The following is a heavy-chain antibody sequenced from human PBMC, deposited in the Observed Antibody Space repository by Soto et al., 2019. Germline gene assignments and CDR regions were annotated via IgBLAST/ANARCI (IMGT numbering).Heavy chain of an antibody. V-gene: IGHV2-70*01. CDR1: GFSLSTSGMC. D-gene: IGHD3-22*01. CDR2: IDWDDDE. CDR3: ARSYYYDSSGYYSFDS. Sequence: ASGPTLVNPTQTLTLTCTFSGFSLSTSGMCVSWIRQPPGKALEWLALIDWDDDEYYSTSLKTRLTISKDTSKNQVVLTMTNMDPVDTATYYCARSYYYDSSGYYSFDSWGQETLVTVS. J-gene: IGHJ4*02.